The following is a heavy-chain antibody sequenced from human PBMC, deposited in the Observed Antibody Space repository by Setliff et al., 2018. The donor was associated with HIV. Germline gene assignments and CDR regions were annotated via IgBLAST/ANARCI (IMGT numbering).Heavy chain of an antibody. J-gene: IGHJ5*01. CDR3: ARGGANPSWFDS. CDR1: GFTFNNAW. CDR2: IKSKTDGGTT. D-gene: IGHD3-16*01. Sequence: GGSLRLSCAASGFTFNNAWMTWVRQAPGKGLEWVGHIKSKTDGGTTDYAAPVKGRFTISRDDSKTTLYLQMDSLRAEDTAVYYCARGGANPSWFDSWGQGTLVTVSS. V-gene: IGHV3-15*05.